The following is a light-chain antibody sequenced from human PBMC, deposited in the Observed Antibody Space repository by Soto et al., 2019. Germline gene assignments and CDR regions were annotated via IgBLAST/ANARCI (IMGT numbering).Light chain of an antibody. V-gene: IGKV1D-12*01. J-gene: IGKJ4*01. CDR2: GAS. CDR1: QGISRW. Sequence: DIQMTQSPSFVSASVGDRVTLTCRASQGISRWLAWYQQRPGKAPKMLIYGASILQGGVPSRFSGSGSGTDFTLTISSLQPEDSATYHCQQANSFPRTFGGGTKVEI. CDR3: QQANSFPRT.